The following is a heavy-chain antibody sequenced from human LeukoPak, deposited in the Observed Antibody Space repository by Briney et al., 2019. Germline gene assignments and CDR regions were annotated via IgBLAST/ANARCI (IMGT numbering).Heavy chain of an antibody. CDR3: ANFEPGYTSSWYAEF. V-gene: IGHV3-74*01. CDR2: IKSDGSGT. CDR1: GFTFSTSW. J-gene: IGHJ4*02. Sequence: GGSLSLSCAASGFTFSTSWMHWVRQAPGKGLVWVSRIKSDGSGTIYADSVKGRFTISRDNAKNALYLQMNSLRVEDTAVYYCANFEPGYTSSWYAEFWGQGTLVTVSS. D-gene: IGHD6-13*01.